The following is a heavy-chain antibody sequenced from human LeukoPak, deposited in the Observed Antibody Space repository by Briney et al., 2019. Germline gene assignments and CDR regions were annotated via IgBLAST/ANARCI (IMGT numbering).Heavy chain of an antibody. CDR3: ARSLEAYYYYGMDV. J-gene: IGHJ6*02. D-gene: IGHD1-1*01. CDR1: GGSISSGSYY. Sequence: PSETLSLTCTVSGGSISSGSYYWSWIRQPAGKGLEWIGRIYTSGSTNYNPSLKSRVTISVDTSKNQFSLKLSSVTAADTAVYYCARSLEAYYYYGMDVWGQGTTVTVSS. CDR2: IYTSGST. V-gene: IGHV4-61*02.